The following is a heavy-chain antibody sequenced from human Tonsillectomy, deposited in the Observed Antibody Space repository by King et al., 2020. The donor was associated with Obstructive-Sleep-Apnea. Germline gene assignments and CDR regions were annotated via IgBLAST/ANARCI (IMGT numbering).Heavy chain of an antibody. CDR2: IDPSDSYT. CDR1: GYSFTSYW. Sequence: VQLVESGAEVKKPGESLRISCKGSGYSFTSYWISWVRQMPGKGLEWMGRIDPSDSYTNYSPSFQGHVTISTDKSISTAYLQWSSLKASDTAMYYCARLHPITMVRGAKYYFDYWGQGTLVTVSS. V-gene: IGHV5-10-1*01. D-gene: IGHD3-10*01. CDR3: ARLHPITMVRGAKYYFDY. J-gene: IGHJ4*02.